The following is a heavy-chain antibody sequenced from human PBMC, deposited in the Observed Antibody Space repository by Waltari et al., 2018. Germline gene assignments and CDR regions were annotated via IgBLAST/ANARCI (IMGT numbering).Heavy chain of an antibody. J-gene: IGHJ4*02. D-gene: IGHD6-19*01. V-gene: IGHV4-31*03. CDR3: VRATAGAASPFDY. CDR1: GASLTTGGFY. CDR2: VYYDGES. Sequence: QVHLQESAPGLVKPSETLSLTCTVAGASLTTGGFYWGWVRQRPGKGLEWIGYVYYDGESFYSPSLTSRIVISLDKTKNQFSLNLGSVTAADTATYFCVRATAGAASPFDYWDKGTLVTVSS.